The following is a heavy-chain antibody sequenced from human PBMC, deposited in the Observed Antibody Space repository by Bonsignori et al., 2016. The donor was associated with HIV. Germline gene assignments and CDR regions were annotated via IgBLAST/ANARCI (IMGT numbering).Heavy chain of an antibody. Sequence: QVVLQESGPGLVKPSETLSLTCVVSADSIISEHYWAWVRQPPGKGLEWIASVRHSGHSNYNPSLRSRVTISVDTSKNQFSLKMTSFTAADTALYFCARDINLHWGXPPWYFDLSGAAAPLVTVSS. J-gene: IGHJ2*01. D-gene: IGHD3-16*01. CDR2: VRHSGHS. CDR1: ADSIISEHY. V-gene: IGHV4-38-2*02. CDR3: ARDINLHWGXPPWYFDL.